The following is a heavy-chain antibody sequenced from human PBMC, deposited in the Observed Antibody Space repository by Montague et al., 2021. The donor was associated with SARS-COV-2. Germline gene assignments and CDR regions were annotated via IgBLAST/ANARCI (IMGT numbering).Heavy chain of an antibody. Sequence: SETLSLTCTVSGGSVSSSPYYWGWIRQHPGRGLEWVGRIYYSGRTYFSPSLKSRLTISVDSSENQFSLRLSSVTAADTAVYYCASSYYYGSGTYVYNYYLDVWGKGTTVTVSS. V-gene: IGHV4-39*01. CDR3: ASSYYYGSGTYVYNYYLDV. J-gene: IGHJ6*03. CDR1: GGSVSSSPYY. D-gene: IGHD3-10*01. CDR2: IYYSGRT.